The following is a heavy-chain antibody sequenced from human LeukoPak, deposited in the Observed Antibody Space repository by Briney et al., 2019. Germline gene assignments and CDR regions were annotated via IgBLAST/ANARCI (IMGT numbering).Heavy chain of an antibody. V-gene: IGHV1-24*01. CDR3: ATVGSRANWNDVASWFDP. CDR1: GYTLTELS. J-gene: IGHJ5*02. CDR2: FDPEDGET. D-gene: IGHD1-1*01. Sequence: ASVKVSCKVSGYTLTELSMHWVRQAPGKGLEWMGAFDPEDGETIYAQKFQGRVTMTEDTSTDTAYMELSSLRSEDTAVYYCATVGSRANWNDVASWFDPWGQGTLVTVSS.